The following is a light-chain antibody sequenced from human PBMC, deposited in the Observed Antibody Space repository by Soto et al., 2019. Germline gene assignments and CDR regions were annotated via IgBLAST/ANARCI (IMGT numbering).Light chain of an antibody. CDR1: QDINNY. V-gene: IGKV1-33*01. Sequence: IQMTQSPSSLSASVGDRVTITCQASQDINNYLNWYQQKPGKAPKLLIYDASNLETGVPSRFSGSGSGTDFTFTISSLQPEDIATYYCQQYDNLPYTFGQGTKLEIK. J-gene: IGKJ2*01. CDR3: QQYDNLPYT. CDR2: DAS.